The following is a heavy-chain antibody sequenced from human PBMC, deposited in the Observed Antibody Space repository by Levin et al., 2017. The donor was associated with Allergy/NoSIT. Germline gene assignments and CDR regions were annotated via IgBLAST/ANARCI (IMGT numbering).Heavy chain of an antibody. CDR1: GYTFTDYY. Sequence: GASVKVSCKASGYTFTDYYIHWVRQAPGQGLEWMGWINPNSGGTNYAQKFQGRVTMTRDTSISTAYMELSRLRSDDTAVHYCALLGYCGGGGCYSAGDYWGQGTLVTVSS. CDR2: INPNSGGT. D-gene: IGHD2-15*01. CDR3: ALLGYCGGGGCYSAGDY. V-gene: IGHV1-2*02. J-gene: IGHJ4*02.